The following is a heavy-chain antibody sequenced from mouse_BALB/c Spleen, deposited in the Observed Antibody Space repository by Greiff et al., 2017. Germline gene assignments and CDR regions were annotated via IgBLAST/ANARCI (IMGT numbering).Heavy chain of an antibody. CDR1: GFTFTDYY. CDR2: IRNKANGYTT. CDR3: ARDIGLRGYFDY. V-gene: IGHV7-3*02. D-gene: IGHD3-2*02. Sequence: EVKLMESGGGLVQPGGSLRLSCATSGFTFTDYYMSWVRQPPGKALEWLGFIRNKANGYTTEYSASVKGRFTISRDNSQSILYLQMNTLRAEDSATYYCARDIGLRGYFDYWGQGTTLTVSS. J-gene: IGHJ2*01.